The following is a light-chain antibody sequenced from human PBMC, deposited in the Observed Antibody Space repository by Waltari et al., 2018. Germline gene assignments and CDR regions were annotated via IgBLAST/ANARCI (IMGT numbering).Light chain of an antibody. Sequence: QSVLTQPPSASVTPGQRVTISCSGRSSNIGSSTVNWYQQLPGTAPKLLIYSNNQRPSGVPDRFSGSKSGTSASLAISGLQSEDEADYYCAAWDDSLNGYVFGTGTKVTVL. CDR3: AAWDDSLNGYV. CDR2: SNN. V-gene: IGLV1-44*01. CDR1: SSNIGSST. J-gene: IGLJ1*01.